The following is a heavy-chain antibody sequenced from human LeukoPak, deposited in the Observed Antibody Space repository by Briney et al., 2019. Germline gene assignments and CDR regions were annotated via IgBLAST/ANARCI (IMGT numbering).Heavy chain of an antibody. CDR2: INPSGGST. CDR1: GYTFTSYY. V-gene: IGHV1-46*01. D-gene: IGHD2-2*01. J-gene: IGHJ6*04. Sequence: ASVKVSCKASGYTFTSYYMHWVRQAPGQGLEWMGIINPSGGSTSYAQKFQGRVTMTRDTSTSTVYMELSSLRSEDTAVYYCARGWSGIVVVPAARGLMDVSGKGTTVTVSS. CDR3: ARGWSGIVVVPAARGLMDV.